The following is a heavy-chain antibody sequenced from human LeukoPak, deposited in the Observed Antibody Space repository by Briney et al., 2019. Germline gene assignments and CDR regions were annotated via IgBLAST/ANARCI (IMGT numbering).Heavy chain of an antibody. Sequence: GESLKISCKASGYSFTSYWIGWVRQMPGKGLEWMGIIDPSDSETRYTPSFQGQVTISADKSLSTAYLQWNSLKASDTAMYYCARQTAMGRSGDYWGQGTLVTVTS. V-gene: IGHV5-51*01. J-gene: IGHJ4*02. D-gene: IGHD5-18*01. CDR3: ARQTAMGRSGDY. CDR1: GYSFTSYW. CDR2: IDPSDSET.